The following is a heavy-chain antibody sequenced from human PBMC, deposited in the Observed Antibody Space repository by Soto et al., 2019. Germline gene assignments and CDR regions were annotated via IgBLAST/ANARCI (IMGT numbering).Heavy chain of an antibody. D-gene: IGHD2-15*01. CDR2: IIPIFGTA. J-gene: IGHJ6*02. V-gene: IGHV1-69*13. CDR1: GGTFSSYA. Sequence: SVKVSCKASGGTFSSYAISWVRQAPGQGLEWMGGIIPIFGTANYAQKFQGRVTITADESTSTAYRELSSLRSEDTAVYYCARPDIVVVVAATQVSPDPYGMDVWGQGTTVTVSS. CDR3: ARPDIVVVVAATQVSPDPYGMDV.